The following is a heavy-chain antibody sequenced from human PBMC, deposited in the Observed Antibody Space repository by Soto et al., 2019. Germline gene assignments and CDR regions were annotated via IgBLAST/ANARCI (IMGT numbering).Heavy chain of an antibody. CDR1: GYTFTSYY. CDR3: ARVYCSGGSCYSIDY. D-gene: IGHD2-15*01. J-gene: IGHJ4*02. CDR2: INPSGST. V-gene: IGHV1-46*03. Sequence: QVQLVQSGAEVKKPGASVKVSCKASGYTFTSYYMHWVRQAPGQGLEWMGIINPSGSTSYAQKFQGRVTTTRDKSASTVYMELSSLRSGDTAVYYCARVYCSGGSCYSIDYWGQGTLVTVSS.